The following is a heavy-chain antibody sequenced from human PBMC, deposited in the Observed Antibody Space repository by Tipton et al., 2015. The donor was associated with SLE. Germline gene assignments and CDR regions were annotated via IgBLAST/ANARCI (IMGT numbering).Heavy chain of an antibody. V-gene: IGHV4-34*01. D-gene: IGHD6-13*01. Sequence: TLSLTCAVYVESFRGYDWSCIRQPPGKGLVWIGEIDHCGSTNYNPSLKGRVTISVDTSKNQLSLKLSFVTAADTAVYYCARHVGSRWRGGVRHYFDFWGQGTLVTVSS. CDR2: IDHCGST. CDR3: ARHVGSRWRGGVRHYFDF. J-gene: IGHJ4*02. CDR1: VESFRGYD.